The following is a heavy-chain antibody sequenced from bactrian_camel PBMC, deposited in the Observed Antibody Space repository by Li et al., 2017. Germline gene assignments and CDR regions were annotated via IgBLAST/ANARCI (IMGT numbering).Heavy chain of an antibody. J-gene: IGHJ4*01. D-gene: IGHD6*01. CDR3: AAAPRPNGLIFPRRAHCNYEYNY. CDR1: GLNFGETD. V-gene: IGHV3S10*01. CDR2: FDSDGGT. Sequence: EVQLVESGGGSVLAGGSLRLSCTASGLNFGETDMAWYRQTPGNGCEMGSVFDSDGGTRYVDSVKGRFTISRDKAKNTIDLQMNGLNVDDTAVYYCAAAPRPNGLIFPRRAHCNYEYNYWGQGTQVTVS.